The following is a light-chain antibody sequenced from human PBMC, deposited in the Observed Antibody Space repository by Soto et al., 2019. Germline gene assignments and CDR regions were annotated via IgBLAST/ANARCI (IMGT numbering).Light chain of an antibody. CDR3: QQYFTSRT. V-gene: IGKV3-20*01. CDR2: DAS. Sequence: EFVLTQSPGTLSLSPGERATLSCRASQTVRNNYLAWYQQKPGQAPRLLIYDASSRATGIPDRFSGGGSGTDFTLTISRLEPEDFAVYYCQQYFTSRTFGQGTKVDIK. J-gene: IGKJ1*01. CDR1: QTVRNNY.